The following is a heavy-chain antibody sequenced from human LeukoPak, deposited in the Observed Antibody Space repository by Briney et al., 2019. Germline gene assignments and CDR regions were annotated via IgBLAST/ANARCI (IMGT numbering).Heavy chain of an antibody. D-gene: IGHD5-12*01. CDR1: AYTLTELS. J-gene: IGHJ3*02. Sequence: ASVKVSCKVSAYTLTELSMHWVRQAPGKGLEWMGGFDPEDGETIYAQKFQGRVTMTEDTSTDTAYMELSSLRSEDTAVYYCATDQEATTGGNAFDIWGQGTMVTVSS. CDR3: ATDQEATTGGNAFDI. CDR2: FDPEDGET. V-gene: IGHV1-24*01.